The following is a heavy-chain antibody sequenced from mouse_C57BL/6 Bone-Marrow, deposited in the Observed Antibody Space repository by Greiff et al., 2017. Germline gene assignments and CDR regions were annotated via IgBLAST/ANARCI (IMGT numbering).Heavy chain of an antibody. J-gene: IGHJ2*01. CDR3: AGFYGYFYYFDY. Sequence: VQLQQPGAELVKPGASVKLSCKASGYTFTSYWMQWVKQRPGQGLEWIGEIDPSDSYTNYNQKFKGKATLTVATSSSKAYMQPSSLTSEDSAVYYCAGFYGYFYYFDYWGQGTTLTVSS. D-gene: IGHD2-2*01. CDR1: GYTFTSYW. V-gene: IGHV1-50*01. CDR2: IDPSDSYT.